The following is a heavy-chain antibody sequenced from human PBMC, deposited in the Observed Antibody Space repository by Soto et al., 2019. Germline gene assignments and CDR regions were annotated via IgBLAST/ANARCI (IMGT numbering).Heavy chain of an antibody. CDR2: ISPHNAKT. J-gene: IGHJ2*01. D-gene: IGHD4-17*01. CDR3: VREAGDYDWYFDL. Sequence: QAQLVQSGHEVKEPGASVKVSCKASGYTFSSRGIYWVRQAPGQGLEWMGWISPHNAKTHYAQSLQGRVTLTTDTPTSTAYMDLRSLRSDDTAVYYCVREAGDYDWYFDLWGRGTPVTVSS. CDR1: GYTFSSRG. V-gene: IGHV1-18*01.